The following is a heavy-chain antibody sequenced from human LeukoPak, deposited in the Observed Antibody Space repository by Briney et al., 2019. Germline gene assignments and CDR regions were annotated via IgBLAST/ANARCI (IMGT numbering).Heavy chain of an antibody. Sequence: GGSLRLSCAASGFTFSSHAIHWVRQAPGKGLEWVATVSYDGNNKYYTDSVKGRFTISRDNSENTLYLQMNNLITEDTAVYYCARDGDTAIRGVNFDYWGQGTLVTVSS. CDR3: ARDGDTAIRGVNFDY. CDR1: GFTFSSHA. D-gene: IGHD3-10*01. V-gene: IGHV3-30-3*01. CDR2: VSYDGNNK. J-gene: IGHJ4*02.